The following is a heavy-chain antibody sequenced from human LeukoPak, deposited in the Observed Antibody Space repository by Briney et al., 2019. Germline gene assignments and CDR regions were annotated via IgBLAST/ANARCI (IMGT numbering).Heavy chain of an antibody. CDR3: ARQVIGHFDY. Sequence: PSETLSLTCNVSGYSISSGYYWGWIRQPPGEGLEWIGSIYHNGRTYYNPSLTSRVTMSVDTSKSQFSLKLSSVTAADTAVYYCARQVIGHFDYWGQGTLVTVSS. CDR1: GYSISSGYY. CDR2: IYHNGRT. V-gene: IGHV4-38-2*02. J-gene: IGHJ4*02.